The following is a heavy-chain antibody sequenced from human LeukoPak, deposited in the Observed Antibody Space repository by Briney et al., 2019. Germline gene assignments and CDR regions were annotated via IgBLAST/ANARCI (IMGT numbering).Heavy chain of an antibody. CDR1: GGTFSSYT. D-gene: IGHD3-22*01. Sequence: SSVKVSCKASGGTFSSYTISWVRQAPGQGLEWMGRIIPILGIANYAQKIQGRVTITADKSTSTAYMELSSLRSEDTAVYYCARGGYYYDSSGYYWFDPWGQGTPVTVSS. V-gene: IGHV1-69*02. CDR3: ARGGYYYDSSGYYWFDP. J-gene: IGHJ5*02. CDR2: IIPILGIA.